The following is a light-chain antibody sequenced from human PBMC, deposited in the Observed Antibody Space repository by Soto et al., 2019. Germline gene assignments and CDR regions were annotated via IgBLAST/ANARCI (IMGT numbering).Light chain of an antibody. V-gene: IGKV2-28*01. J-gene: IGKJ5*01. CDR1: QSLLLSSGNNY. CDR2: LGS. CDR3: MQGSHWPPIT. Sequence: DIVLTQSPLSLPVTPGESASISCKASQSLLLSSGNNYLDWYLQKPGQSPQLLIYLGSTRASGVPDRFSGSGSGTGFTLKISRVEAEDVGLYYCMQGSHWPPITFGQGTRLEIK.